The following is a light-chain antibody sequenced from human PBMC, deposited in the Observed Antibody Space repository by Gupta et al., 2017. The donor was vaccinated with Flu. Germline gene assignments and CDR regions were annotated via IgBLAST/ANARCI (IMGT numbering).Light chain of an antibody. CDR1: RSDLGTYDY. Sequence: QSALTQPASVSVSLGQSITISCTGSRSDLGTYDYVCWYQQHPGRAPKLMIYGVNNRPSGVSNRFSGSKSGNTASLTISGLHAEDEADYYCISYKNSNSLEVFGTGTKVTVL. V-gene: IGLV2-14*01. CDR3: ISYKNSNSLEV. J-gene: IGLJ1*01. CDR2: GVN.